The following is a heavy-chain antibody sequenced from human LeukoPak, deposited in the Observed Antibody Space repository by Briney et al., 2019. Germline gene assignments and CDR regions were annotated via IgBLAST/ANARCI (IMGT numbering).Heavy chain of an antibody. Sequence: ASVKVSCKTSGYIFTDYGLTWVRQAPGQGLEWMGWISGYNGDTKYAQKFQGRVTMTTDTSTSTASMELRSLRSDDTAMYYCARIIDLVLVGAADVWGKGTMVTVSS. CDR2: ISGYNGDT. J-gene: IGHJ6*04. D-gene: IGHD2-8*01. CDR3: ARIIDLVLVGAADV. V-gene: IGHV1-18*01. CDR1: GYIFTDYG.